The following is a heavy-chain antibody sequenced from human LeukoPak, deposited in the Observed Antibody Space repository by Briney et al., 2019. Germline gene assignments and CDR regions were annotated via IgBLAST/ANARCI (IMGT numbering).Heavy chain of an antibody. CDR3: ARAHVWDHNFDY. V-gene: IGHV4-31*03. CDR2: IYYSGST. CDR1: GGSISSGGYY. D-gene: IGHD1-26*01. Sequence: PSETLSLTCTVSGGSISSGGYYWSWIRQHPGKGLEWIGYIYYSGSTYYNPSLKSRVTISVDTSKNQFSLKLSSVTAADTAVHYCARAHVWDHNFDYWGQGTLVTVSS. J-gene: IGHJ4*02.